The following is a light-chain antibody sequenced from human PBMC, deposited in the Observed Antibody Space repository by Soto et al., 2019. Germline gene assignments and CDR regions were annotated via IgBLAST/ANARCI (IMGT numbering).Light chain of an antibody. Sequence: ETVLTQSPDTLSLSPGERATLSCRASQSLTTNFLAWYQQKPGQAPRLVIYGASTRATGIPDRFSGSGSGTGFTLTISRLEPQDFAVYYCQQYGSSPTTFGQGTKVDIK. CDR1: QSLTTNF. CDR3: QQYGSSPTT. V-gene: IGKV3-20*01. CDR2: GAS. J-gene: IGKJ1*01.